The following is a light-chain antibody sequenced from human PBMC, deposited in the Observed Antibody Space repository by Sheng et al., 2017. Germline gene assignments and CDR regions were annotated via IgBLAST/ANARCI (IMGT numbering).Light chain of an antibody. J-gene: IGKJ4*01. Sequence: AVRMTQSPSAFSASTGDRVTITCRASQGISSYLAWYQQKPGKAPKVLIYATSTLQTGVPSRFSGSGSGTDFTLTISSLEPEDFAVYYCQQRTIWPRLTFGGGTKVEIK. CDR2: ATS. CDR3: QQRTIWPRLT. V-gene: IGKV1-8*01. CDR1: QGISSY.